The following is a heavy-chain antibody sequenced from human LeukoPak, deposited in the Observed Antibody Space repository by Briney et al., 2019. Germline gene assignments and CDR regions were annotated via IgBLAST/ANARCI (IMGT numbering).Heavy chain of an antibody. CDR3: ARGRPSAEPPDH. D-gene: IGHD6-6*01. J-gene: IGHJ4*02. Sequence: GASVKVSCRASGYTFTGYYMHWVRQAPGQGLEWMGWINPNSGGTNYAQKFQGRVTMTRDTSISTAYMQLSTLTSDDTAVYSCARGRPSAEPPDHWGQGTLVAVSS. CDR1: GYTFTGYY. V-gene: IGHV1-2*02. CDR2: INPNSGGT.